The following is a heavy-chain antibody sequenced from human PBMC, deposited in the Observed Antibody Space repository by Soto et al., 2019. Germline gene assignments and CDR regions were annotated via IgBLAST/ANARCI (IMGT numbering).Heavy chain of an antibody. CDR2: TYYSGTI. V-gene: IGHV4-39*01. J-gene: IGHJ6*02. Sequence: PSETLSLTWTVSGCSRTEKSRYWRWIRQPPRKGLGWIATTYYSGTIYYNPSLKGRVTVAVDTSNNQFSLELVSVTAADTAVYYCARHRLENISSGPFGMDVWGQGTTVAVSS. D-gene: IGHD6-6*01. CDR3: ARHRLENISSGPFGMDV. CDR1: GCSRTEKSRY.